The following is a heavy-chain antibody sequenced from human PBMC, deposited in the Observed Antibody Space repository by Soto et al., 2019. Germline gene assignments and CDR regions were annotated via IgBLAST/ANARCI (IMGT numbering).Heavy chain of an antibody. D-gene: IGHD1-26*01. J-gene: IGHJ4*02. CDR1: GFTFDDYT. CDR3: AKAGSNTHYYPNPHFDY. CDR2: ISWDGGST. V-gene: IGHV3-43*01. Sequence: EVQLVESGGVVVQPGGSLRLSCAASGFTFDDYTMHWVRQAPGKGLEWVSLISWDGGSTYYADSVKGRFTISRDNSKNSLYLQMNSLRTEDTALYYCAKAGSNTHYYPNPHFDYWGQGTLVTVSS.